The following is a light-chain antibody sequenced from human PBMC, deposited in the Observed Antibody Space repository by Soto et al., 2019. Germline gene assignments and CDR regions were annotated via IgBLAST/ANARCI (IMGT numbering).Light chain of an antibody. J-gene: IGLJ1*01. V-gene: IGLV2-14*01. CDR1: SSDIGGYKY. CDR3: SSCTSSTTLV. CDR2: EVS. Sequence: QSVLTQPASVSGSPGQSITISCTGSSSDIGGYKYVSWYQQHPGEAPRLLIYEVSNRPSGISSRFSGSKSGNTASLTIFGLQAEDEADYYCSSCTSSTTLVFGTGTKATVL.